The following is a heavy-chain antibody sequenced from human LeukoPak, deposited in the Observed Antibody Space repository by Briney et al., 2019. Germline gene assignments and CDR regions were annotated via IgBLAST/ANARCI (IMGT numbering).Heavy chain of an antibody. V-gene: IGHV4-34*01. J-gene: IGHJ6*03. CDR3: AAGYSSSRYYMDV. CDR2: INHSGST. Sequence: SETLSLTCAVYGRSFSGYYWSWIRQPPGKGLEWIGEINHSGSTNYNPSLKSRVTISVDTSKNQFSLKLSSVTAADTAVYYCAAGYSSSRYYMDVWGKGTTVTVSS. CDR1: GRSFSGYY. D-gene: IGHD6-13*01.